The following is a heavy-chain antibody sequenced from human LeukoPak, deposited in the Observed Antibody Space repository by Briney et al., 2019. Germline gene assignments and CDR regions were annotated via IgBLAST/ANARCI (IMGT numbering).Heavy chain of an antibody. D-gene: IGHD5-18*01. CDR3: AKAYGRGYSTDGFDY. J-gene: IGHJ4*02. CDR2: ISGSGGST. Sequence: AGGSLRLSCAASGFTFSSYGMSWVRQAPGKGLEWVSAISGSGGSTYYADSVKGRFTISRDNSKNTLYLQMNSLRAEDTAVYYCAKAYGRGYSTDGFDYWGQGTLVTVSS. V-gene: IGHV3-23*01. CDR1: GFTFSSYG.